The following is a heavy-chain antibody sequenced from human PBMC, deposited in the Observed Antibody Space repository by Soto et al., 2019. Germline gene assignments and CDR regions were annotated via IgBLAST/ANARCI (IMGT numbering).Heavy chain of an antibody. CDR1: GFTFSSYS. CDR3: ARGTYYDFWSGPPTSYYFDY. CDR2: ISSSSSYI. J-gene: IGHJ4*02. Sequence: GGSLRLSCAASGFTFSSYSMNWVRQAPGKGLEWVSSISSSSSYIYYADSVKGRFTISRDNAKNSLYLQMNSLRAEDTAVYYCARGTYYDFWSGPPTSYYFDYWGQGTLVTVSS. D-gene: IGHD3-3*01. V-gene: IGHV3-21*01.